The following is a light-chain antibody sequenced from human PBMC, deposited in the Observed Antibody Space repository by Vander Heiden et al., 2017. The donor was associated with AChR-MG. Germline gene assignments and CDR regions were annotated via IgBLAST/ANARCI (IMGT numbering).Light chain of an antibody. V-gene: IGKV1-39*01. CDR3: QQRNTKPYT. CDR1: ENIVRD. CDR2: VAS. J-gene: IGKJ2*01. Sequence: DIEMTQSPSSLSASVGDRVTITCRASENIVRDLNWYQHKTGKAPKLLIYVASALQDGVPSRFSGSGSGTNFTLTIGSLRPEDFGTYYCQQRNTKPYTFAQGTKVENK.